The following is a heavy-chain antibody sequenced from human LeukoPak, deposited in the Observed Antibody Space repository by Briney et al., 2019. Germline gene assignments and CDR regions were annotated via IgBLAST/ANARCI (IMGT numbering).Heavy chain of an antibody. CDR3: ARDIGTPSSSGY. V-gene: IGHV3-21*01. Sequence: GGSLRLSCAASGFTFSSYSMNWVRQAPGKGLEWVSSISSSSSYIYYAGSVKGRFTISRENAKNSLYLQVNSLRAEDTAVYYCARDIGTPSSSGYWGQGTLVTVSS. CDR1: GFTFSSYS. CDR2: ISSSSSYI. D-gene: IGHD6-6*01. J-gene: IGHJ4*02.